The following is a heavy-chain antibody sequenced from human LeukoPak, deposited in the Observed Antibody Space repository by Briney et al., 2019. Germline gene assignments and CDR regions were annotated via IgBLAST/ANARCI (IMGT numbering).Heavy chain of an antibody. D-gene: IGHD6-13*01. CDR1: GYTFTSYD. J-gene: IGHJ5*02. CDR2: MNPNSGNT. CDR3: AREGDSSSWYGNWFDP. V-gene: IGHV1-8*01. Sequence: ASVKVSCKASGYTFTSYDINWVRQATGQGLEWMGWMNPNSGNTGYAQKFQGRVTMTRNTSISTAYMELSSLRSEDTAVYYCAREGDSSSWYGNWFDPWGQGTLVTVSS.